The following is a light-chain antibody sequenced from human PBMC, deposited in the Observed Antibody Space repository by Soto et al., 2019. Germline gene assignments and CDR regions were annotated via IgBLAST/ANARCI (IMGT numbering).Light chain of an antibody. CDR2: DAS. CDR1: QGISSW. V-gene: IGKV1-12*01. J-gene: IGKJ4*01. CDR3: QQANSFPLT. Sequence: VHMTPSPAPLSSPFGDSVTITCRASQGISSWLAWYQQKPEKAPKLVIYDASSLQSGVPSRFSGSGSGTDFTLTISSLQPEDFATYYCQQANSFPLTFGGGTKVDIK.